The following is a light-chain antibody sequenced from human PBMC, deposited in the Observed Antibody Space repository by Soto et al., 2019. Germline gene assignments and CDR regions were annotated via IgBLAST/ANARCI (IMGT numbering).Light chain of an antibody. Sequence: EIVLTQYTGTLSLSPGERATLSCRASQSVSSSLAWYQQKTGQAPRLLISGASSRATGIPDRFSGSGSETDFTLTISRLEPEDFALYYCQQYGSSPITFGQGTRLEI. J-gene: IGKJ5*01. V-gene: IGKV3-20*01. CDR3: QQYGSSPIT. CDR1: QSVSSS. CDR2: GAS.